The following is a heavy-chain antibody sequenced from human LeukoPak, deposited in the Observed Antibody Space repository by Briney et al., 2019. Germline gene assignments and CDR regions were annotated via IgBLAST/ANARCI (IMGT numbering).Heavy chain of an antibody. Sequence: GGSLRLSCAASGFTFADYAMHWVRHAPGKGLEWVSLISWDGGSTYYEDSVKGRFTISRDNVQKSVYLQMSSLRGDDTAIYYCARSHDGFDLWGQGTLVTVSS. D-gene: IGHD5-24*01. CDR2: ISWDGGST. V-gene: IGHV3-43D*03. CDR3: ARSHDGFDL. J-gene: IGHJ5*02. CDR1: GFTFADYA.